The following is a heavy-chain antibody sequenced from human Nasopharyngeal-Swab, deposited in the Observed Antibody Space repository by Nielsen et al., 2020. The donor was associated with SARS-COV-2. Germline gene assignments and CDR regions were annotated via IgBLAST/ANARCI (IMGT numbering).Heavy chain of an antibody. V-gene: IGHV3-7*03. Sequence: GESLKISCAASGFTFSSYWMSWVRQAPGKGLEWVANIKQDGSEKYYVDSVKGRFTISRDNAKNSLYLQMNSLRAEDTAVYYCARVGLGYNWNYFDPYYYYGMDVWGQGTTVTASS. CDR2: IKQDGSEK. D-gene: IGHD1-7*01. J-gene: IGHJ6*02. CDR3: ARVGLGYNWNYFDPYYYYGMDV. CDR1: GFTFSSYW.